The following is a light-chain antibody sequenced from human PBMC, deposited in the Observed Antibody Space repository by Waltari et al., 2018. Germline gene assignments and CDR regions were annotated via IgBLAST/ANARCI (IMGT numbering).Light chain of an antibody. CDR1: HSVSKY. Sequence: EIALQQATGNLSLSPGERATLSCRASHSVSKYLAWYQQNPGQAPGLLIYDASTRATGIPDRFSATGWGTDFSLSISRLEPEAFAVYYWQKYGTLPATFGQGTKVQMK. CDR2: DAS. V-gene: IGKV3-20*01. J-gene: IGKJ1*01. CDR3: QKYGTLPAT.